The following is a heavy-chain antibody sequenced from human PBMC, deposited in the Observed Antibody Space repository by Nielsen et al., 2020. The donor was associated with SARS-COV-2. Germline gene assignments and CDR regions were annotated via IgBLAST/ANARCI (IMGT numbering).Heavy chain of an antibody. J-gene: IGHJ4*02. CDR1: GFTFSSYA. Sequence: GESLKISCAASGFTFSSYAMHWVRQAPGKELEYVSAISSNGGSTYYANSVKGRFTISRDNSKNTLYLQMGSLRAEDMAVYYCARDGSGFDYWGQGTLVTVSS. V-gene: IGHV3-64*01. D-gene: IGHD1-1*01. CDR2: ISSNGGST. CDR3: ARDGSGFDY.